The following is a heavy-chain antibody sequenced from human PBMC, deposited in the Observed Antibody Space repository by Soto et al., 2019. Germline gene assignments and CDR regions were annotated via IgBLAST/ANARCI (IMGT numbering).Heavy chain of an antibody. CDR2: IVVGSGNT. J-gene: IGHJ6*02. CDR1: GFTFTSSA. V-gene: IGHV1-58*01. Sequence: SVKVSCKASGFTFTSSAVQWVRQARGQRLEWIGWIVVGSGNTNYAQKFQERVTITRDVSTSTAFMELSSLRSEDTAVYYCAADYYGSGSYYKKDYYYGMDVWGQGTTVTVSS. D-gene: IGHD3-10*01. CDR3: AADYYGSGSYYKKDYYYGMDV.